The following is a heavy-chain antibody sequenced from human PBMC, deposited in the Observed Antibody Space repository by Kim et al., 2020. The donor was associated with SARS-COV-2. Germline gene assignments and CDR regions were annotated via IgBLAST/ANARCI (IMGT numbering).Heavy chain of an antibody. D-gene: IGHD4-17*01. Sequence: GGSLRLSCAASGFTVSSYGMRWVRQAPGNGLEWVAVIWNDGIKKYYADSVKGQFTITSDNSKNTLYLQTKSLRAEDTAVYYCARDGDYGEGRHRPYYYYYGMDVWGQGTTVTVSS. V-gene: IGHV3-33*01. CDR2: IWNDGIKK. CDR3: ARDGDYGEGRHRPYYYYYGMDV. J-gene: IGHJ6*02. CDR1: GFTVSSYG.